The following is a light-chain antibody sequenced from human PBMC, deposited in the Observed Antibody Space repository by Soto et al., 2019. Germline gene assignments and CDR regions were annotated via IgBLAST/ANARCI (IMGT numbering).Light chain of an antibody. CDR2: WAS. CDR3: QKYYSTPFN. CDR1: QSVLFSSNNKNY. J-gene: IGKJ4*01. Sequence: IVMTQSPDSLAVSLGDRSTINCNSSQSVLFSSNNKNYLAWYQQKPGQPPKLLIYWASTRESGVPDRFSGSGSGTDFTLTVSSLQAEDVAVYYCQKYYSTPFNFGGGTKVDIK. V-gene: IGKV4-1*01.